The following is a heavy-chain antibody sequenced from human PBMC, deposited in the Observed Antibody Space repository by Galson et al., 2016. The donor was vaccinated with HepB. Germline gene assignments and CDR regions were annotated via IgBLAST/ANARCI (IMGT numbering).Heavy chain of an antibody. J-gene: IGHJ4*02. V-gene: IGHV3-33*01. CDR1: GFTFSSYG. CDR2: IWFEGSNK. D-gene: IGHD3-16*02. CDR3: ARDPSSTSNVWGSYRLGWAFDY. Sequence: SLRLSCAASGFTFSSYGMHWVRQAPGKGLEWVAVIWFEGSNKYYADSVKGRFTISRDNSKNTLYLQMSSLRAEDTAVYYCARDPSSTSNVWGSYRLGWAFDYWGQGILVTVSS.